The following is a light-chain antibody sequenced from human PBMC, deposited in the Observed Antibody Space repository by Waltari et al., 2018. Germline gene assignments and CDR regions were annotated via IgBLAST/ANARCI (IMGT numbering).Light chain of an antibody. V-gene: IGKV3-20*01. Sequence: VLTQSPGTPSLSPGARATLSCRASQSLTKRYLAWYQQKPGQAPRLLIYGASSRAAGSPDRVSGSGSGTDFTLTISRLEPEDFAVYYCQQYGSAVLYTFGQGTKLEIK. CDR2: GAS. CDR3: QQYGSAVLYT. J-gene: IGKJ2*01. CDR1: QSLTKRY.